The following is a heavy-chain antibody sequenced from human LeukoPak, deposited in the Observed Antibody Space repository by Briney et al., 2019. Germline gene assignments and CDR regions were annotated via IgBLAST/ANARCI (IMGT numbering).Heavy chain of an antibody. J-gene: IGHJ5*02. D-gene: IGHD4-23*01. V-gene: IGHV6-1*01. CDR2: TYYRSKWYN. CDR3: ARYKVAVAGLPYGGENWFDP. Sequence: SQTLSLTCAISGDSVSSDSVAWNWIRQSPSRGLEWLGRTYYRSKWYNDYAYAVSVKSRITINPDTSKNQFSVQLNSVTPEDTAVYYCARYKVAVAGLPYGGENWFDPWGQGTLVTVSS. CDR1: GDSVSSDSVA.